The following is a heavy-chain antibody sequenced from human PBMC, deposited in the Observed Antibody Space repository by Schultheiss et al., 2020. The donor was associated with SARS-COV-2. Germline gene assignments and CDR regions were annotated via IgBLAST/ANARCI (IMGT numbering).Heavy chain of an antibody. V-gene: IGHV3-23*01. CDR1: GFTFSNYA. Sequence: GSLKISCAASGFTFSNYAMSWVREVPGKGLEGVSSISGSGRTTYYADSVKGRFTVSRDSSKNTLYLQMNSLRAEDTAVYYCAKLSIAVAGTSYWGQGTLVTVSS. J-gene: IGHJ4*02. D-gene: IGHD6-19*01. CDR3: AKLSIAVAGTSY. CDR2: ISGSGRTT.